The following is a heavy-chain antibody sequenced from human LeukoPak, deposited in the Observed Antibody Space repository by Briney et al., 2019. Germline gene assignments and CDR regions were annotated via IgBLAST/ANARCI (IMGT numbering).Heavy chain of an antibody. CDR1: GGTFSSYA. V-gene: IGHV1-69*05. Sequence: SVKVSCKASGGTFSSYAISWVRQAPGQGLEWMGRIIPIFGTANYAQKFQGRVTITTDESPRKAYMELSRLRSEDTAVYYCAGINPYYYYMDVWGKGTTVTVSS. CDR3: AGINPYYYYMDV. J-gene: IGHJ6*03. CDR2: IIPIFGTA.